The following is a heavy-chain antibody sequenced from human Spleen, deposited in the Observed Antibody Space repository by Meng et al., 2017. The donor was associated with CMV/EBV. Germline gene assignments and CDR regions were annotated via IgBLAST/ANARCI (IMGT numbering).Heavy chain of an antibody. Sequence: GESLKISCAATGFTFSSYWMHWVRQAPGKGLVWVSRINSDGSSTHYAEFVKGRFTIARDNAKNTLYLQMNSLGVENTAAYYGARDHTDAIRNLEWPSLYGMDVWGQGTPLTVPS. J-gene: IGHJ6*02. V-gene: IGHV3-74*01. CDR1: GFTFSSYW. D-gene: IGHD3-3*01. CDR2: INSDGSST. CDR3: ARDHTDAIRNLEWPSLYGMDV.